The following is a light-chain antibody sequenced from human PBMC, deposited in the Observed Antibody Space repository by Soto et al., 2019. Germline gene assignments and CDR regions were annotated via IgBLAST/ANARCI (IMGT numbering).Light chain of an antibody. CDR1: SSDVGGYNY. V-gene: IGLV2-14*01. J-gene: IGLJ2*01. CDR2: DVS. CDR3: SSYTSSSILGV. Sequence: QSVLTQPASVSGSPGQSITISCTGTSSDVGGYNYVSWYQQHPGKAPKLMIYDVSNQPSGVSNRFSGSKSGNTASLTISGLQAEDEADYYCSSYTSSSILGVFGGGTKLTVL.